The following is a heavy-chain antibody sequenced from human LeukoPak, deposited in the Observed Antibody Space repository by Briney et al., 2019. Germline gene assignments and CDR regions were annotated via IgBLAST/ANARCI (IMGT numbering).Heavy chain of an antibody. CDR2: INPSGGST. D-gene: IGHD3-9*01. V-gene: IGHV1-46*01. J-gene: IGHJ6*03. CDR1: GYTFTSYY. CDR3: ARDGDILTGYMDYYHYYYMDV. Sequence: ASVKVSCKASGYTFTSYYMHWVRQAPGQGLEWMGIINPSGGSTSYAQKFQGRVTMTRDMSTSTVYMELSSLRSEDTAVYYCARDGDILTGYMDYYHYYYMDVWGKGTTVTVSS.